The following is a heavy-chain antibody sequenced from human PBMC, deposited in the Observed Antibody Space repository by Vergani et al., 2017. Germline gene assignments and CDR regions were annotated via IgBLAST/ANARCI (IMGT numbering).Heavy chain of an antibody. D-gene: IGHD3/OR15-3a*01. J-gene: IGHJ4*02. V-gene: IGHV3-20*01. CDR3: ARFRGSDWLLYPFDY. CDR2: INWNGGST. CDR1: GFSFDDYG. Sequence: EVQLVDSGGGVVRPGGSLRLSCAASGFSFDDYGMSWVRQAPGKGLEWVSGINWNGGSTGYADSVKGRFTISRDNAKNSLYLQMNSLRAEDTALYHCARFRGSDWLLYPFDYWGQGTLVTVSS.